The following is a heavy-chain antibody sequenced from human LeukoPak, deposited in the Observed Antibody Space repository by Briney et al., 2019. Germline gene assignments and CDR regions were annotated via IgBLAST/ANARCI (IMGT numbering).Heavy chain of an antibody. D-gene: IGHD2-2*01. CDR1: GGSISSSSYY. Sequence: PSETLSLTCTVSGGSISSSSYYWGWIRQPPGKGLEWIGSIYYSGSTYYNPSLKSRVTISVDTSKNQFSLKLSSVTAADTAVYYCAREVPPLYCSSTSCFYEEGLADYYYYMDVWGKGTTVTVSS. CDR3: AREVPPLYCSSTSCFYEEGLADYYYYMDV. V-gene: IGHV4-39*07. CDR2: IYYSGST. J-gene: IGHJ6*03.